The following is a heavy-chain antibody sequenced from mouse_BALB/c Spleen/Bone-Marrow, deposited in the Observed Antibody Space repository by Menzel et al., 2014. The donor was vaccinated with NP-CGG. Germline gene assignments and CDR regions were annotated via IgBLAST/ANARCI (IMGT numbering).Heavy chain of an antibody. Sequence: EVNVVESGGGLVQPGGSLRLSCAPSGFTFTDYYMSWVRQPPGKALEWLGFIRNKANGYTTEYSASVKGRFTISRDNSQSILYLQMNTLRAEDSATYYCARDDYYAMDYWGQGTSVTVSS. CDR3: ARDDYYAMDY. V-gene: IGHV7-3*02. J-gene: IGHJ4*01. CDR1: GFTFTDYY. CDR2: IRNKANGYTT.